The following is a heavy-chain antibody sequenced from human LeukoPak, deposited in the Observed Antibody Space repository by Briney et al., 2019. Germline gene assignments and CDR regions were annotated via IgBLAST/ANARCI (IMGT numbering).Heavy chain of an antibody. D-gene: IGHD3-3*01. Sequence: GGSLRLSCAASGFTFSNYAMSWVRQAPGKGLEWVSGISGSGGSTYYADSVKGRFTISRDNSKNTLYLQVSSLRAEDTAVYHCAKEGYDFRSTYSTTHFDYWGQGTLVTVSS. V-gene: IGHV3-23*01. CDR1: GFTFSNYA. CDR2: ISGSGGST. J-gene: IGHJ4*02. CDR3: AKEGYDFRSTYSTTHFDY.